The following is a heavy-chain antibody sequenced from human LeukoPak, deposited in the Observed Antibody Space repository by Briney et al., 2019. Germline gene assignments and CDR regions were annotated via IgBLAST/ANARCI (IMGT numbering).Heavy chain of an antibody. D-gene: IGHD6-13*01. Sequence: SGTLSLTCSVSGGSISSSSYYWAWIRQPPGKGLEWIGSIYYSGTTYYKPPLKSRLTISVDTSKNHFSLKLSSVTAADTAVYYCAREIGGAADTWGQGTLVTVSS. V-gene: IGHV4-39*02. CDR3: AREIGGAADT. J-gene: IGHJ5*02. CDR2: IYYSGTT. CDR1: GGSISSSSYY.